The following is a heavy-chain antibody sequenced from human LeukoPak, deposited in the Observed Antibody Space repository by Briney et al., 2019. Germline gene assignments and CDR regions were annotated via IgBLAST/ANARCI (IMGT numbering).Heavy chain of an antibody. J-gene: IGHJ6*02. D-gene: IGHD1-26*01. CDR3: ARGLRGGSYYYGMDV. Sequence: GASVKVSCKASGYTFTGYYMHWVRQAPGQGLEWMGWINPNSGGTNYAQKFQGRVTMTRDTSISTAYMELSRLRSDDTAVYYCARGLRGGSYYYGMDVRGQGTTVTVSS. V-gene: IGHV1-2*02. CDR1: GYTFTGYY. CDR2: INPNSGGT.